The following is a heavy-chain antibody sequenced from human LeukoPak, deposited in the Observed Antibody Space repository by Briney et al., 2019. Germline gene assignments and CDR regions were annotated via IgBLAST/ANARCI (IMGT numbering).Heavy chain of an antibody. Sequence: GGSLRLSCAASGFTFSSYGMSWVRQAPGKGLEWVSSINNSGGSTYYADSVKGRFTISRDNAKNSLYLQMNSLRAEDTAVYYCARDIYGDYGFSLDYWGQGTLVTVSS. CDR3: ARDIYGDYGFSLDY. CDR1: GFTFSSYG. CDR2: INNSGGST. J-gene: IGHJ4*02. D-gene: IGHD4-17*01. V-gene: IGHV3-23*01.